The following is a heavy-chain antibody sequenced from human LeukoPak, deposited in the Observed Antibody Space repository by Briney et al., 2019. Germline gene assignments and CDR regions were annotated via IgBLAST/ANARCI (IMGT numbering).Heavy chain of an antibody. D-gene: IGHD3-10*01. J-gene: IGHJ4*02. CDR1: GFTFSDYG. V-gene: IGHV3-33*01. Sequence: PGGSLRLSCAASGFTFSDYGMHWVRQAPGKGLEWVAVIYNDGNNRYYVDSVKGRFTVSRDNSKSMLYLELNSLRAEDTAVYYCARDSSRSVLLWFGELLWGQGTLVTVSS. CDR3: ARDSSRSVLLWFGELL. CDR2: IYNDGNNR.